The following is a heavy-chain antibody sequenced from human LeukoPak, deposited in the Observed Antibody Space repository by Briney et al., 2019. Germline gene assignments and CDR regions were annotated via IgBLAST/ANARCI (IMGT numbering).Heavy chain of an antibody. CDR3: ARYSSSPDHYGMDV. J-gene: IGHJ6*02. D-gene: IGHD6-13*01. V-gene: IGHV4-4*02. CDR2: IYHSGST. CDR1: GGSISSSNW. Sequence: SGTLSLTCAVSGGSISSSNWWSWVRQPPGKGLEWIGEIYHSGSTNYNPSLKSRVTISVDKSKNQFSLKLSSVTAADTAVYYCARYSSSPDHYGMDVWGQGTTVTVSS.